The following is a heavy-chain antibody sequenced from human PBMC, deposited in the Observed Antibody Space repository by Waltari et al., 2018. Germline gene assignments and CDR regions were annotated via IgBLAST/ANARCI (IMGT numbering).Heavy chain of an antibody. CDR2: IGGSDGST. D-gene: IGHD3-10*01. CDR3: AKDPSELDY. Sequence: EVQLVESGGGLVQPGGSLRLSCAASGFTFSSNAMSWVRQAPGKGLEWCAAIGGSDGSTYYADSVKGRFTISRDNSKNTLYLQMNSLRAEDTAVYYCAKDPSELDYWGQGTLVTVSS. J-gene: IGHJ4*02. CDR1: GFTFSSNA. V-gene: IGHV3-23*04.